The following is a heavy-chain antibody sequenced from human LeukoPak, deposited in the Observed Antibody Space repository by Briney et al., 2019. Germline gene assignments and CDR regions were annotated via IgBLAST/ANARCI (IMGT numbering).Heavy chain of an antibody. D-gene: IGHD3-22*01. J-gene: IGHJ4*02. V-gene: IGHV4-59*01. CDR3: ARDLGYYYDSSGFGY. CDR2: IYYSGST. CDR1: GGSISSYY. Sequence: SETLSLNCTVSGGSISSYYWSWIRQPPGKGLEWVGYIYYSGSTNYNPSLKSRVIISVDTSKNQFSLKLSSVTAADTAVYYCARDLGYYYDSSGFGYWGQGTLVTVSS.